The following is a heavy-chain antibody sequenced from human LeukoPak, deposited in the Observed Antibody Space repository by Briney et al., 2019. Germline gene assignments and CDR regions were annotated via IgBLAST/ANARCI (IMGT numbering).Heavy chain of an antibody. Sequence: GGSLRLSCAASGFTFSSYAMSWVRQAPGKGLEWVSAISGSGGSTYYADSVKGRFTISRDNSKNTLHLQMNSLRAEDTAVYYCAASPESIAVAGWGQGTLVTVSS. CDR1: GFTFSSYA. CDR2: ISGSGGST. V-gene: IGHV3-23*01. D-gene: IGHD6-19*01. J-gene: IGHJ4*02. CDR3: AASPESIAVAG.